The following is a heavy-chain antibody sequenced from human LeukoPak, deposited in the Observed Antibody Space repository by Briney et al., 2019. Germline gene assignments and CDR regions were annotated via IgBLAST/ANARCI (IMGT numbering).Heavy chain of an antibody. J-gene: IGHJ4*02. CDR3: ARDGGYDSVAPPYSFNY. V-gene: IGHV3-21*01. Sequence: GGSLRLSCAASGFTFSSYSMNWVRQAPGKGLEWVSSISSSSSYIYYADSVKGRFTISRDNAKNSLYLQMNSLRAEDTAVYYCARDGGYDSVAPPYSFNYWAKEPLFTVSS. CDR2: ISSSSSYI. D-gene: IGHD5-12*01. CDR1: GFTFSSYS.